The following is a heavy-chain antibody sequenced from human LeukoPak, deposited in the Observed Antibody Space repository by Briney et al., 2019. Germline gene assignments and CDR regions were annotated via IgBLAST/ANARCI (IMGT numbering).Heavy chain of an antibody. J-gene: IGHJ4*02. V-gene: IGHV3-23*01. CDR1: GFTFSSYA. CDR3: ANDVRFWSGYPLDY. CDR2: ISGSGGST. D-gene: IGHD3-3*01. Sequence: GGSLRLSCAASGFTFSSYAMSWVRQAPGKGLEWVSAISGSGGSTYYADSVKGRFTISRDNSKNTLYLQMNSLRAEDTAVYYCANDVRFWSGYPLDYWGQGTLVTVSS.